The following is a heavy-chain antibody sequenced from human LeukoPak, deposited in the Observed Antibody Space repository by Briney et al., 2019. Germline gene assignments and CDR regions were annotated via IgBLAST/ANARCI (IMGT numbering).Heavy chain of an antibody. J-gene: IGHJ4*02. D-gene: IGHD2-2*01. CDR3: ASPGGRSSAAIYFDY. Sequence: ASVKVSCKASGGTFSSHPFTWVRQAPGQGLEWMGEITLIFGTANYAQRFQGRVTITADESTSTVYMELSSLRSEDTAVYYCASPGGRSSAAIYFDYWGQGTLVTVSS. V-gene: IGHV1-69*13. CDR2: ITLIFGTA. CDR1: GGTFSSHP.